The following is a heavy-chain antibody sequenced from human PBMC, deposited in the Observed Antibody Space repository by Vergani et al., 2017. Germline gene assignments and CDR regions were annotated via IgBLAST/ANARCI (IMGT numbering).Heavy chain of an antibody. J-gene: IGHJ4*02. D-gene: IGHD3-22*01. CDR2: ISYDGSNK. Sequence: QVQLVESGGGVVQPGRSLRLSCSASGFTFSSSRIHWVRQAPGKGLEWVAVISYDGSNKYYADSVKGRFTISRDNSKNTLYLQMNSLRAEDTAVYYCAKDLVSYDSSGLFDYWGQGTLVTVSS. V-gene: IGHV3-30*18. CDR3: AKDLVSYDSSGLFDY. CDR1: GFTFSSSR.